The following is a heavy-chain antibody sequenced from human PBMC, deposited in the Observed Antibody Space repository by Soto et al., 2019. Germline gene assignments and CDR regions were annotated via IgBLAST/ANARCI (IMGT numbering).Heavy chain of an antibody. V-gene: IGHV1-69*06. Sequence: QVQLVQSGAEVKKPGSSVKVSCKASGGTFSSYAISWVRQAPGQGLEWMGGIIPIFGTANYAQKFQGRVTITADKSTSTAYMELSSLRSDDTAVYYWARDSGKDSSCWYDWFDPWGQGTLVTVSS. CDR2: IIPIFGTA. CDR1: GGTFSSYA. J-gene: IGHJ5*02. CDR3: ARDSGKDSSCWYDWFDP. D-gene: IGHD6-13*01.